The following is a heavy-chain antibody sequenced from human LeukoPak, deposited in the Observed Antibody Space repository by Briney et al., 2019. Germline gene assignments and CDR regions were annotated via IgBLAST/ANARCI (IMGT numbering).Heavy chain of an antibody. CDR2: ISAYNGNT. D-gene: IGHD4-23*01. CDR1: GYTFTSYG. CDR3: ARDEEVTTVVTRFDY. V-gene: IGHV1-18*01. Sequence: ASVRVSCKASGYTFTSYGISWVRQAPGQGLEWMGWISAYNGNTNYAQKLQGRVTMTTDTSTSTAYMELRSLRSDDTAVYYCARDEEVTTVVTRFDYWGQGTLVTVSS. J-gene: IGHJ4*02.